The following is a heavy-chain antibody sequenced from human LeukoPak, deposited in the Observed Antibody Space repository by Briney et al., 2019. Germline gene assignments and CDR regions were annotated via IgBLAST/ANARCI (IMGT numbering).Heavy chain of an antibody. CDR1: GFTFSSYG. Sequence: GGSLRLSCAASGFTFSSYGMHWVRQAPGKGLEWVAFIRYDGSNKYYADSVKGRFTISRDNSKNTLYLQMNSLRAEDTAVYYCAEDGPYYGSGSSKYNWFDPWGQGTLVTVSS. J-gene: IGHJ5*02. D-gene: IGHD3-10*01. CDR3: AEDGPYYGSGSSKYNWFDP. CDR2: IRYDGSNK. V-gene: IGHV3-30*02.